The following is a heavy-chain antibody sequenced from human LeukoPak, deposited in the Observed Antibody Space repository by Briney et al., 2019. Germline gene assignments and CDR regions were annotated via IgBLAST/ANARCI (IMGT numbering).Heavy chain of an antibody. CDR3: ASHLWFGEYLY. D-gene: IGHD3-10*01. V-gene: IGHV4-59*01. CDR1: GGSISSYY. CDR2: IYYSGST. Sequence: SETLSLTCTVSGGSISSYYWSWIRQPPGKGLEWIGYIYYSGSTNYNPSLKSRVTISVDTSKNQFSLKLSSVTAADTAVYYCASHLWFGEYLYRGQGTLVTVSS. J-gene: IGHJ4*02.